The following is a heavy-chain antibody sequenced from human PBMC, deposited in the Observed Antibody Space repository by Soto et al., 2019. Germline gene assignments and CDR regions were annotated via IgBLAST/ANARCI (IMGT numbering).Heavy chain of an antibody. CDR1: GGTFSSYA. V-gene: IGHV1-69*06. D-gene: IGHD3-10*01. CDR3: ARGEIPMVRGGYYYYGMDV. Sequence: QVQLVQSGAEVKKPGSSVKVSCKASGGTFSSYAISWVRQAPGQGLEWMGGIIPIFGTANYAQKFQGRVTITADKSTSTAYMELSSLRSEDTAVYYCARGEIPMVRGGYYYYGMDVWGQGTTVTVSS. J-gene: IGHJ6*02. CDR2: IIPIFGTA.